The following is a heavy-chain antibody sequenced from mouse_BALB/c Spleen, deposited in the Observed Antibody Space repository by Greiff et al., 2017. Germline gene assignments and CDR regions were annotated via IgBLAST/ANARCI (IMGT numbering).Heavy chain of an antibody. CDR1: GFSLTSYG. CDR3: ARKGYDVPFAY. V-gene: IGHV2-4-1*01. J-gene: IGHJ3*01. CDR2: IWSGGST. Sequence: VQLQQSGPGLVQPSQSLSITCTVSGFSLTSYGVHWVRQSPGKGLEWLGVIWSGGSTDYNAAFISRLSISKDNSKSQVFFKMYSLQADDTAIYYCARKGYDVPFAYWGQGTLVTVSA. D-gene: IGHD2-14*01.